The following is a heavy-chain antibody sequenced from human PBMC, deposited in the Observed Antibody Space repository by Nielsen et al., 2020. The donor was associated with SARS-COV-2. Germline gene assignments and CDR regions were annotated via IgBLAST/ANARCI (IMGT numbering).Heavy chain of an antibody. J-gene: IGHJ4*02. CDR2: ISSSSSYT. Sequence: GSLKISCAASGFTFSDYYMSWIRQAPGKGLEWVSYISSSSSYTNYADSVKGRFTISRDNAKNSLYLQMNSLRAEDTAVYYCARTRVRYDYVWGSYRLWYFDYWGQGTLVTVSS. CDR3: ARTRVRYDYVWGSYRLWYFDY. V-gene: IGHV3-11*03. D-gene: IGHD3-16*02. CDR1: GFTFSDYY.